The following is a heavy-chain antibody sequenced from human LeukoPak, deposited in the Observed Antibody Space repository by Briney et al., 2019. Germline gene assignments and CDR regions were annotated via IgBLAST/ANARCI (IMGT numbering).Heavy chain of an antibody. V-gene: IGHV3-23*01. Sequence: PGGSLRLSCAASGFTFTSYSMNWVRQAPGKGLEWVSTISGGGGSTYYADSVKGRFTISRDNSKNTLYLQMTSLRLEDTAVYYCASSIGGAASSNWFAAWGQGTLVTVSS. CDR1: GFTFTSYS. CDR3: ASSIGGAASSNWFAA. CDR2: ISGGGGST. D-gene: IGHD3-22*01. J-gene: IGHJ5*02.